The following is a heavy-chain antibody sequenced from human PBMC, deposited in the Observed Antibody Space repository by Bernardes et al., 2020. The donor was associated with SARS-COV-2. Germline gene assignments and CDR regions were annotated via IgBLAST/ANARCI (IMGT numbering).Heavy chain of an antibody. CDR3: AKSLNYYGSGSNS. J-gene: IGHJ4*02. D-gene: IGHD3-10*01. CDR2: IIGSGAGT. CDR1: GFAFRSYA. Sequence: GGSLRLSGEASGFAFRSYAMIWVRRAPGKGLEGVSGIIGSGAGTYYADSVKGRFTISRDNSKNTLYLQMNSLRAEDTAIYYCAKSLNYYGSGSNSWGQGTLVTVSS. V-gene: IGHV3-23*01.